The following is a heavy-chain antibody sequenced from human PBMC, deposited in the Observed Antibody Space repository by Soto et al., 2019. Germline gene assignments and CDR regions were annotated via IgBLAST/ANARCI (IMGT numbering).Heavy chain of an antibody. CDR2: IYPGDSDI. D-gene: IGHD3-16*01. CDR1: GYSFTSYW. CDR3: ARHGGRRPQLFYYYGMDV. Sequence: GESLKISCKGSGYSFTSYWIGWVRQMPGKGLEWMGIIYPGDSDIRYSPSFEGQVTISADKSISTAYLQWSSLRASDTAMYYCARHGGRRPQLFYYYGMDVLGQGTTVTVSS. V-gene: IGHV5-51*01. J-gene: IGHJ6*02.